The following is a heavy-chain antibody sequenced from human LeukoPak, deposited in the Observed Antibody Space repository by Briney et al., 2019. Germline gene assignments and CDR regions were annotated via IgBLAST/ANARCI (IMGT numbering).Heavy chain of an antibody. CDR1: GYTFTSYY. CDR2: INPSGCST. CDR3: AREPYDYVWGSSFDY. D-gene: IGHD3-16*01. Sequence: ASVKVSCKASGYTFTSYYMHWVRQAPGQGLEWMGIINPSGCSTSYAQKLQGRVTMTRDMSTSTVYMELSSLRSEDTAVYYCAREPYDYVWGSSFDYWGQGTLVTVSS. J-gene: IGHJ4*02. V-gene: IGHV1-46*01.